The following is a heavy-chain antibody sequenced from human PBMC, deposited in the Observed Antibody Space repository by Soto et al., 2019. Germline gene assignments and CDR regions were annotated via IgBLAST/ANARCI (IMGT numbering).Heavy chain of an antibody. Sequence: ASVKVSCKASGYTFTSYYMHWVRQAPGQGLEWMGIINPSGGSTSYAQKFQGRVTMTRDTSTSTVYMELSSLRSEDTAVYYCARAAFWSGYRIRHLNFDYWGQGALVTVSS. V-gene: IGHV1-46*01. J-gene: IGHJ4*02. CDR3: ARAAFWSGYRIRHLNFDY. CDR1: GYTFTSYY. D-gene: IGHD3-3*01. CDR2: INPSGGST.